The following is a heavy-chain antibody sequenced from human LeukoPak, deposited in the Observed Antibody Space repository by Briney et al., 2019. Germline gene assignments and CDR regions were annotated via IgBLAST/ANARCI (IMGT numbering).Heavy chain of an antibody. V-gene: IGHV3-9*01. Sequence: GGSLRLSCAASGFTFDDYAMHWARQAPGKGLEWVSGISWNSGSIGYADSVKGRFTISRDNAKNSLYLQMNSLRAEDTALYYCAKGKDGRGDWFAAWGQATLVTVSS. D-gene: IGHD1-26*01. J-gene: IGHJ5*02. CDR3: AKGKDGRGDWFAA. CDR1: GFTFDDYA. CDR2: ISWNSGSI.